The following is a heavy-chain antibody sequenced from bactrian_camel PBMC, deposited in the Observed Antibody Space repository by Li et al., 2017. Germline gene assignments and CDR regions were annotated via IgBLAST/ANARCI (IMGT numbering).Heavy chain of an antibody. D-gene: IGHD3*01. CDR3: RLVPFWTPASRSRGCSVDSKMGY. Sequence: QLVESGGGSMQPGGSLRLSCAVSGYTYSTDCMGWFRQAPGKEREAVAAIYNNGAASTFYADSVKGRFTISWDSAKSVLYLQMDSLKPEDTGMYYCRLVPFWTPASRSRGCSVDSKMGYWGQGTQVTVS. J-gene: IGHJ4*01. CDR1: GYTYSTDC. V-gene: IGHV3S28*01. CDR2: IYNNGAAST.